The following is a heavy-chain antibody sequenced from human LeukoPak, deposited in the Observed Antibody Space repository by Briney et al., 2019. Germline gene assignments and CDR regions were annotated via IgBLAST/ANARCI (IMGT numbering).Heavy chain of an antibody. V-gene: IGHV3-11*04. CDR2: ISGSGTDI. CDR1: GFTFSDPY. D-gene: IGHD6-13*01. CDR3: ATDSQQLLPSFFQH. J-gene: IGHJ1*01. Sequence: GGSLRLSCEASGFTFSDPYMSWIRQAPGKGLECLSYISGSGTDINYADSVRGRFTISRDNAKNLLYLQMNDLRLEDTAVYYCATDSQQLLPSFFQHWGQGTLVTVSS.